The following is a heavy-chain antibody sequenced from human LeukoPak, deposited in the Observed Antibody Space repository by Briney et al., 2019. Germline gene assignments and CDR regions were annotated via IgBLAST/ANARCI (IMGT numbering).Heavy chain of an antibody. CDR1: GYTFTSYY. J-gene: IGHJ4*02. V-gene: IGHV1-69*13. D-gene: IGHD5-12*01. Sequence: AASVKVSCKASGYTFTSYYMHWVRQAPGQGLEWMGGIIPIFGTANYAQKFQGRVTITADESTSTAYMELSSLRSEDTAVYYCARHVRSRGSFDYWGQGTLVTVSS. CDR2: IIPIFGTA. CDR3: ARHVRSRGSFDY.